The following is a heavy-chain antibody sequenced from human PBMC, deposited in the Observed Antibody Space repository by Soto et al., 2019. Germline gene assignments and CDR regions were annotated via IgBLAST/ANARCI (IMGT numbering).Heavy chain of an antibody. Sequence: HPGGSLRLSCTASGFTFSIYSMNWVRQAPGKGLEWLSYISSGSTSVSYADSVKGRFTISRDNAQNSMYLQMSSLRDDDTAIYYCAREFCSGGTCYSHFDYWGQGTLVTVSS. D-gene: IGHD2-15*01. V-gene: IGHV3-48*02. J-gene: IGHJ4*02. CDR1: GFTFSIYS. CDR3: AREFCSGGTCYSHFDY. CDR2: ISSGSTSV.